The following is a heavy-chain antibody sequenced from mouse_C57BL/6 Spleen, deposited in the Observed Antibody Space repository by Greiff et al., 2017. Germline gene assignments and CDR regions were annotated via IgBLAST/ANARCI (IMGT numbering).Heavy chain of an antibody. J-gene: IGHJ4*01. CDR3: ARGYGYVYAMDY. Sequence: QVHVKQSGAELVRPGTSVKVSCKASGYAFTNYLIEWVKQRPGQGLEWIGVINPGSGGTNYNEKFKGKATLTADKSSSTAYMQLSSLTSEDSAVYFCARGYGYVYAMDYWGQGTSVTVSS. V-gene: IGHV1-54*01. CDR1: GYAFTNYL. CDR2: INPGSGGT. D-gene: IGHD2-2*01.